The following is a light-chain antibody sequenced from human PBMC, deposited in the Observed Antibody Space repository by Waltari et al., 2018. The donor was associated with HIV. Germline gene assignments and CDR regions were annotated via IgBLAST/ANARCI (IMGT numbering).Light chain of an antibody. V-gene: IGKV1-9*01. CDR2: AAS. CDR1: QGISSY. J-gene: IGKJ5*01. Sequence: DIQLTQSPSFLSASVGDSVTIACRASQGISSYLAWYQQQPGHAPKLLIYAASTLQSGVPSRFSGSGSGPDFTLTISSLQPEDFATYYCQQLHSYPPTFGQGTRLEIK. CDR3: QQLHSYPPT.